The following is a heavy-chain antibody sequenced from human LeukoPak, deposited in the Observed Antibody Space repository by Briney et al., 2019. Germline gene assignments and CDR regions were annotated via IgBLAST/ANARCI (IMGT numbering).Heavy chain of an antibody. Sequence: GGSLRLSCAASGFTFSSYGMHWVRQTPGKGLEWVGIMSNSGENTFYGEAVKGRLTISRDNSQNTLYLQMNSLRPEDTAVYYCAKGGASVTRYVDYWGQGTLVTVSS. CDR1: GFTFSSYG. J-gene: IGHJ4*02. CDR2: MSNSGENT. D-gene: IGHD4-17*01. CDR3: AKGGASVTRYVDY. V-gene: IGHV3-30*18.